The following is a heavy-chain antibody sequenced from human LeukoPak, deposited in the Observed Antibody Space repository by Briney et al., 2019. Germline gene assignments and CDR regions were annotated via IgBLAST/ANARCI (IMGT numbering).Heavy chain of an antibody. CDR1: GFTFSNYG. D-gene: IGHD3-10*01. J-gene: IGHJ4*02. CDR3: AQDYYGS. CDR2: ISHDGSIK. V-gene: IGHV3-30*18. Sequence: SGGSLRLSCAASGFTFSNYGMHWVRQAPGKGLEWVAVISHDGSIKYYEDSVKGRFTISRDNSKNTLYLQMNSPRAEGTAVYYCAQDYYGSGGQGTLVTVSS.